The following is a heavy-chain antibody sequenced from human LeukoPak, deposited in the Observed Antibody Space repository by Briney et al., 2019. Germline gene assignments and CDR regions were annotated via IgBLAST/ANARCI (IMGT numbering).Heavy chain of an antibody. CDR3: AKDGTTRWLNYSGMDV. CDR2: ISGCGGST. Sequence: GGSLRLSCAASGFTFSCYVMSWVRQAPGKVLEWGSAISGCGGSTYYEDSVKGRLTISRDNSKNTLYLQMHSLGDADTAVYYCAKDGTTRWLNYSGMDVWGQGTTVTVSS. V-gene: IGHV3-23*01. D-gene: IGHD1-7*01. CDR1: GFTFSCYV. J-gene: IGHJ6*02.